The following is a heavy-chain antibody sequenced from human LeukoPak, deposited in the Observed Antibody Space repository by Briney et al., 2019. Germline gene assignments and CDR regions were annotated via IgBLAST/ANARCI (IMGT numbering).Heavy chain of an antibody. Sequence: VASVKVSCKASGGTFSSYAISWVRQAPGQGLEWMGGIIPIFGTANYAQKFQGRVTITADESTSTAYMELSSLRSEDTAVYYCARRGYYGSGSYYPTHYYYYGMDVWGQGTTVTVSS. CDR1: GGTFSSYA. CDR3: ARRGYYGSGSYYPTHYYYYGMDV. J-gene: IGHJ6*02. CDR2: IIPIFGTA. V-gene: IGHV1-69*01. D-gene: IGHD3-10*01.